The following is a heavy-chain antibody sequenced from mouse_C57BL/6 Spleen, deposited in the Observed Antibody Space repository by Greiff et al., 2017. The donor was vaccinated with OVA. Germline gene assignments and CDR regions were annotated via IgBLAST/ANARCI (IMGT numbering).Heavy chain of an antibody. CDR2: ISSGSSTI. CDR1: GFTFSDYG. Sequence: DVKLVESGGGLVKPGGSLKLSCAASGFTFSDYGMHWVRQAPEKGLEWVAYISSGSSTIYYADTVKGRFTISRDNAKNTLFLQMTSLRSEDTAVYYCARGDPYFDYWGQGTTLTVSS. J-gene: IGHJ2*01. V-gene: IGHV5-17*01. CDR3: ARGDPYFDY. D-gene: IGHD3-3*01.